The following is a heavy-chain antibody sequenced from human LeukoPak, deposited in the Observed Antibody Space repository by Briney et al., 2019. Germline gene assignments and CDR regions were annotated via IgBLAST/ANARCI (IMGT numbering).Heavy chain of an antibody. V-gene: IGHV4-59*01. CDR2: IYYSGST. J-gene: IGHJ6*03. CDR3: ARFSPPDYYYYYYMDV. Sequence: SETLSLTCTVSGGSISSYYWSWIRQPPGKGLEWIGYIYYSGSTNYNPSLKSRVTISVDTSKNQFSLKLSSVTAADTAVYYCARFSPPDYYYYYYMDVWGKGTTVTVSS. CDR1: GGSISSYY.